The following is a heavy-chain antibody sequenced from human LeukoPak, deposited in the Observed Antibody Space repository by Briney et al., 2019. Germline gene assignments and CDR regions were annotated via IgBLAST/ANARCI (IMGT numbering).Heavy chain of an antibody. J-gene: IGHJ4*02. CDR1: GGSISSYY. Sequence: SETLSLTCTVSGGSISSYYWSWVRQPPGKGLEWIGFVYYTGSTNYNPSLKSRVTISVDTSKNQFSLKLRSVTAADTAVYYCARVTDWNDFDYWGQGTLVTVSS. CDR2: VYYTGST. CDR3: ARVTDWNDFDY. D-gene: IGHD1-1*01. V-gene: IGHV4-59*01.